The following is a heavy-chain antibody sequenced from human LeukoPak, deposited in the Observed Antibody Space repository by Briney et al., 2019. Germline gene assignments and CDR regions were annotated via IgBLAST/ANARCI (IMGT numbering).Heavy chain of an antibody. V-gene: IGHV4-59*01. CDR3: ARHPPLVRGSVESAFDI. D-gene: IGHD3-10*01. Sequence: SETLSLTCTVSGGSISSYYWSWIRQPPGKGLEWIGYIYYSGSTNYNPSLKSRVTISVDTSKNQFSLKLSSVTAADTAVYYCARHPPLVRGSVESAFDIWGQGTMVTVSS. CDR2: IYYSGST. J-gene: IGHJ3*02. CDR1: GGSISSYY.